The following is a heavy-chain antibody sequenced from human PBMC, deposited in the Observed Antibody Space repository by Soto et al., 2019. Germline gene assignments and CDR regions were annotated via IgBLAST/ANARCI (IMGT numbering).Heavy chain of an antibody. CDR1: GFIVSSSY. J-gene: IGHJ3*02. D-gene: IGHD3-16*01. V-gene: IGHV3-53*02. CDR2: IYSGDST. CDR3: ARDGLGGWLGAFDI. Sequence: EVQLVETGGDLIQPGGSLRLSCAASGFIVSSSYMSWVRQAPGKGLEWVSGIYSGDSTYYADSVKGRFTVSRDNSKNALYLQMNFLRSEDTAVYYCARDGLGGWLGAFDIWGQGTMVTVSS.